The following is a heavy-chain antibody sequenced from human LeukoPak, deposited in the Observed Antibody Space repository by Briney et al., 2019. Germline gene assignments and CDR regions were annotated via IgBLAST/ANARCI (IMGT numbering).Heavy chain of an antibody. J-gene: IGHJ4*02. CDR1: GGSIRSTSYY. Sequence: SETLSLTCTVSGGSIRSTSYYWGWIRQPPGKGLEWIGSIYYSGSTYYNPSLKSRVTISVDTSKNQFSLKLSSVTAADTAVYYCARVVAAGTVDYWGQGTLVTVSS. CDR3: ARVVAAGTVDY. V-gene: IGHV4-39*07. D-gene: IGHD6-13*01. CDR2: IYYSGST.